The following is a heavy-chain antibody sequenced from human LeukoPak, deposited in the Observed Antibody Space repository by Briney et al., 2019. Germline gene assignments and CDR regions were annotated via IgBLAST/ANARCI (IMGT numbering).Heavy chain of an antibody. CDR3: AKDISPIGEVFDY. CDR2: ISGDGGST. Sequence: GGSLRLSCAASGFTFDDYAMHWVRQAPGKGLEWVSLISGDGGSTYYADSVKGRFTISRDNSKNSLYLQMNSLGTEDTALYYCAKDISPIGEVFDYWGQGTLVTVSS. D-gene: IGHD2/OR15-2a*01. V-gene: IGHV3-43*02. CDR1: GFTFDDYA. J-gene: IGHJ4*02.